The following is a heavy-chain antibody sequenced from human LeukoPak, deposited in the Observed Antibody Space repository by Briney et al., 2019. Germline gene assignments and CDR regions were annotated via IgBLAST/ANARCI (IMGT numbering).Heavy chain of an antibody. V-gene: IGHV3-30*03. CDR3: AREESGISIFGVVIF. J-gene: IGHJ4*02. CDR1: GFTFSSYG. D-gene: IGHD3-3*01. Sequence: GGSLRLSCGASGFTFSSYGMSWVRQAPGKGLEWVAIISHDGSNKYYADSVKGRFTISRDNSKNTLYLQMNSLGAEDTAVYYCAREESGISIFGVVIFWGQGTLVTVSS. CDR2: ISHDGSNK.